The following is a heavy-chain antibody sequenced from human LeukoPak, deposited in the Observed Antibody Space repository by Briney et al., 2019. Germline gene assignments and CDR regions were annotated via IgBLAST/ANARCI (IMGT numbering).Heavy chain of an antibody. J-gene: IGHJ4*02. V-gene: IGHV4-4*07. CDR1: GGSISSYY. Sequence: SETLSLTCTVSGGSISSYYWSWIRQPAGKGLEWIGRIYTSGSTNYNPSLKSRVTMSVDTSKNQLSLKLSSVTAADTAVYYCARAGRVDSSSWDYFDYWGQGTLVTVSS. D-gene: IGHD6-13*01. CDR2: IYTSGST. CDR3: ARAGRVDSSSWDYFDY.